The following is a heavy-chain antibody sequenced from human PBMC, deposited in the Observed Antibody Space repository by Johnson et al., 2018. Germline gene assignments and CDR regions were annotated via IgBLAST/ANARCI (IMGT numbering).Heavy chain of an antibody. CDR2: IYSGGST. V-gene: IGHV3-66*01. CDR3: ARDDYGWSGAFDI. J-gene: IGHJ3*02. CDR1: GFTVSSNY. Sequence: EVQLVESGGGLVQPGGSLRLSCAASGFTVSSNYMSWVRQAPGKGLEWVSVIYSGGSTYYADSVKGRFTISRDNSKNTLYLQMNSLRAEETAVDYCARDDYGWSGAFDIWGQGTMVTVSS. D-gene: IGHD4-17*01.